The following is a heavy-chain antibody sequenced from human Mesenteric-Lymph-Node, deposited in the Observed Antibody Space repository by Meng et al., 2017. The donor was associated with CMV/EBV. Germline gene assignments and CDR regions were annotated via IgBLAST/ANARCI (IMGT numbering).Heavy chain of an antibody. V-gene: IGHV4-31*03. CDR2: IYYSGST. Sequence: TVSGGAISSGGAYWSWVSQHPGKGLEWIGYIYYSGSTYYNPSLESRLTISVDTSKNQFSLKLSSVTAADTAVYYCARDSSGYFHFDHWGQGTLVTVSS. CDR1: GGAISSGGAY. D-gene: IGHD3-22*01. J-gene: IGHJ4*02. CDR3: ARDSSGYFHFDH.